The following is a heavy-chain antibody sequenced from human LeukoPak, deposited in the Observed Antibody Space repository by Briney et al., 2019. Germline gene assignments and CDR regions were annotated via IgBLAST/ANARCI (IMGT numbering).Heavy chain of an antibody. CDR1: GFNVSSNY. Sequence: GALRLSFAASGFNVSSNYMTWIRQAPGKGLEWGSLIYGADAAYYAESVRGRFMISRDNLKNTLFLQKNSLRVEDTAVYYCVTSTGQQFIPYDYWGQGTHVTVSS. CDR3: VTSTGQQFIPYDY. D-gene: IGHD6-13*01. J-gene: IGHJ4*02. CDR2: IYGADAA. V-gene: IGHV3-66*02.